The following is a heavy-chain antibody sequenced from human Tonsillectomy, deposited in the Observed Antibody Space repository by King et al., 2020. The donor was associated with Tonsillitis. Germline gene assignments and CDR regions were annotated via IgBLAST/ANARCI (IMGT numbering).Heavy chain of an antibody. J-gene: IGHJ1*01. V-gene: IGHV3-53*01. Sequence: DVQLVGSGGGLIQPGGSLRLSFAAPGVPVSSNYMSLVRQAPGKGLEWGSFFFIEGTTYYAHSVGGRFTLSRDNSKNTLYLQMKSLRAEDTAVYYCARGTRPGYFQHWGQGTLVTVSS. CDR1: GVPVSSNY. CDR3: ARGTRPGYFQH. CDR2: FFIEGTT.